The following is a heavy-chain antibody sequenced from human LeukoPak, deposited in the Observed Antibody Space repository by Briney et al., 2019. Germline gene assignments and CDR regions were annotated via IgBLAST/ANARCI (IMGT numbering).Heavy chain of an antibody. CDR1: GMSITSRHY. V-gene: IGHV4-38-2*02. CDR3: ARDGRPYYDFWSGYSGAFDI. J-gene: IGHJ3*02. Sequence: AETLSLTCGVSGMSITSRHYWGWIRQPPGKGLEWIGSTSHSDSTYYNPSLKSRVTISVDRSKNQFSLKLSSVTAADTAVYYCARDGRPYYDFWSGYSGAFDIWGQGTMVTVSS. CDR2: TSHSDST. D-gene: IGHD3-3*01.